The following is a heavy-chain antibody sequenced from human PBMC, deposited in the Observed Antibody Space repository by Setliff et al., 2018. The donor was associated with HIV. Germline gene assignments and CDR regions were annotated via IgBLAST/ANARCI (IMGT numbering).Heavy chain of an antibody. Sequence: PSETLSLTCAVSGGSISSSNWWSWVRQPPGKGLEWIGEIYHTGSSNYNPSLKSRVTISVDKSKNQFSLNLSSVTAADTAVYYCARATTTPIAGMLAPPPDYWGQGTLVTVSS. CDR2: IYHTGSS. D-gene: IGHD6-13*01. V-gene: IGHV4-4*02. J-gene: IGHJ4*02. CDR1: GGSISSSNW. CDR3: ARATTTPIAGMLAPPPDY.